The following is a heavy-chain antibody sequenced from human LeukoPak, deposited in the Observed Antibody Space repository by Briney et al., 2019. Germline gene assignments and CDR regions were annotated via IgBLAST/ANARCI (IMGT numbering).Heavy chain of an antibody. Sequence: GASVKVSCKASGYTFTGYYMHWVRQAPGQGLEWMGWINPNSGGTNYAQKFQGRVTMTRDTSISTAYMELSRLRSDDTAVYYCASSSWYEANYYYGMDVWGQGTTVTVSS. J-gene: IGHJ6*02. CDR3: ASSSWYEANYYYGMDV. D-gene: IGHD6-13*01. CDR2: INPNSGGT. V-gene: IGHV1-2*02. CDR1: GYTFTGYY.